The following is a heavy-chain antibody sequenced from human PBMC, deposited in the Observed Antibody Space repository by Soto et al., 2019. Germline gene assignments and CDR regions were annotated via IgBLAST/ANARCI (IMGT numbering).Heavy chain of an antibody. V-gene: IGHV4-30-4*01. Sequence: SETLSLTCSVSGDSISTVDYFWAWIRQPPGQALEYIGYIYKSTTTYYNPSFESRVAISLDTSKSQFSLTVTPVTAADTAVYFCARGRYCLTGRCFPNWFDSWGQGTLVTVSS. D-gene: IGHD2-15*01. CDR2: IYKSTTT. CDR3: ARGRYCLTGRCFPNWFDS. J-gene: IGHJ5*01. CDR1: GDSISTVDYF.